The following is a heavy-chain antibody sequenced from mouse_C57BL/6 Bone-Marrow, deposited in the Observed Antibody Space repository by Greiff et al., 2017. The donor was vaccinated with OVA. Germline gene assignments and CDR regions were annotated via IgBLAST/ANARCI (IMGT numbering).Heavy chain of an antibody. CDR3: ASRYYGSSWYFDV. D-gene: IGHD1-1*01. CDR1: GFSLTSYG. Sequence: VQVVESGPGLVAPSQSLSITCTVSGFSLTSYGVDWVRQSPGKGLEWLGVIWGVGSTNYNSALKSRLSISKDNSKSQVFLKMNSLQTDDTAMYYCASRYYGSSWYFDVWGTGTTVTVSS. CDR2: IWGVGST. J-gene: IGHJ1*03. V-gene: IGHV2-6*01.